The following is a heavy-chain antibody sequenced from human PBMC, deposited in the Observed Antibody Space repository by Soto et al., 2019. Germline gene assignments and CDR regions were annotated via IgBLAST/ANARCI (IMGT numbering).Heavy chain of an antibody. CDR3: ARXLGLLWFGDLAAGWFDP. V-gene: IGHV3-53*01. CDR1: GFTVSSNY. J-gene: IGHJ5*02. Sequence: PGGSLRLSCAASGFTVSSNYMSWVRQAPGEGLEWVSVIYSGGSTYYADSVKGRFTISRDNSKNTLYLQMNSLRAEDTAVYYCARXLGLLWFGDLAAGWFDPWGQGTLVTVSS. CDR2: IYSGGST. D-gene: IGHD3-10*01.